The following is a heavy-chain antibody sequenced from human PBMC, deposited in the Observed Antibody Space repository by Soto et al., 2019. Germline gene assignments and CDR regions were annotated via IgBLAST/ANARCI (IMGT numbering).Heavy chain of an antibody. CDR1: GFTFRTYA. D-gene: IGHD5-12*01. V-gene: IGHV3-23*01. CDR3: AKKEGDGYISGYYYYYGMAV. J-gene: IGHJ6*02. Sequence: GESLKISCAASGFTFRTYAMSWVRQAPGKGLEWVSAITGSGDTTYYADSVKGRFTISRDNSKNTLYLQMNNLRAEDTAVYFCAKKEGDGYISGYYYYYGMAVWGQGTTVTVSS. CDR2: ITGSGDTT.